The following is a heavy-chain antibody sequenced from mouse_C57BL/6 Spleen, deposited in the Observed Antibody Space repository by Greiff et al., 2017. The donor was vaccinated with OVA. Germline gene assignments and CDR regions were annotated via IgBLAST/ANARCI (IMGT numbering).Heavy chain of an antibody. Sequence: QVQLQQSGAELVRPGASVTLSCKASGYTFTDYEMHWVKQTPVHGLEWIGAIDPETGGTAYNQKFKGQAILTADKSSSTAYMELRSLTSEDSAVYYGTRAGTVVAHYYAMDYWGQGTSVTVSS. D-gene: IGHD1-1*01. CDR1: GYTFTDYE. J-gene: IGHJ4*01. V-gene: IGHV1-15*01. CDR3: TRAGTVVAHYYAMDY. CDR2: IDPETGGT.